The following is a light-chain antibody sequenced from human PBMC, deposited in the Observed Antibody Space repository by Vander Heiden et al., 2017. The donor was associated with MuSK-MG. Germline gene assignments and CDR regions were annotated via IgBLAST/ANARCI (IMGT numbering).Light chain of an antibody. CDR1: SSNIGAGYD. Sequence: QSVLTQPPSVSGAPGQRVTISCTGSSSNIGAGYDVRWYQQLPGTAPKLLIYGNSNRPSGVPDRFSGSKSGTSASLAITGLQAEDEAEYHCQSYDSSLSGSVFGGGTKLTVL. J-gene: IGLJ2*01. CDR2: GNS. CDR3: QSYDSSLSGSV. V-gene: IGLV1-40*01.